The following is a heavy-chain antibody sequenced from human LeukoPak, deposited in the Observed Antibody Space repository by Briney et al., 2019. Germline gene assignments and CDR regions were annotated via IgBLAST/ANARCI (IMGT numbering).Heavy chain of an antibody. J-gene: IGHJ4*02. CDR2: INPSGST. D-gene: IGHD1-26*01. CDR1: GGSFSGYY. CDR3: ARLIAGELNFDY. Sequence: PSETLSLTCAVYGGSFSGYYWSWIRQPPGKGLEWIGEINPSGSTNYNPSLKSRVTISVGTSKNQFSLKLSSVTAADTAVYYCARLIAGELNFDYWGQGTLVTVSS. V-gene: IGHV4-34*01.